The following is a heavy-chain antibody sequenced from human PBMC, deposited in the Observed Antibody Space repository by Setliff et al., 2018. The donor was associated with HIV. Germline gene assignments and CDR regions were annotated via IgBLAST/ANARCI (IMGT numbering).Heavy chain of an antibody. D-gene: IGHD3-22*01. CDR3: ARARRDSYDRGRRNHYYIDV. Sequence: ASVKVSCKASGYTFSSYDINWVRQATGQGLEWMGWMNPNSGNTGYAQKFQGRVTMTRDTSISTAYMELNNLKFEDTAVYYCARARRDSYDRGRRNHYYIDVWGKETTVTVSS. CDR2: MNPNSGNT. J-gene: IGHJ6*03. CDR1: GYTFSSYD. V-gene: IGHV1-8*02.